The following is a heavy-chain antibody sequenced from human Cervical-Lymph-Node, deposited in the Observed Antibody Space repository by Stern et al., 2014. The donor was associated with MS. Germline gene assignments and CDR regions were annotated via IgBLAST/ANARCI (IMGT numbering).Heavy chain of an antibody. D-gene: IGHD6-19*01. V-gene: IGHV5-51*01. CDR1: GYTFSNSW. CDR3: ARHCAKREQCAFDY. CDR2: IYPGDSDT. J-gene: IGHJ4*02. Sequence: EVQLVQSGAEVKKPGESLKISCKGSGYTFSNSWIGWVRQMPGRGLEWMGIIYPGDSDTRYSPSFQGQVTISADKSISTAYLQWSSLKASDTAMYYCARHCAKREQCAFDYWGQGTLVTVSS.